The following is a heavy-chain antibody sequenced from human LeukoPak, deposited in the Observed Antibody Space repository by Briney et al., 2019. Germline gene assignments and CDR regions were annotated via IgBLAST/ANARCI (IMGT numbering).Heavy chain of an antibody. Sequence: GGSLRLSCAASGFTFDDYAMHWVRQAPGKGLEWVSGISWNSGSIGYADSVKGRFTISRDNAKNSLYLQMNSLRAEDTALYYCARVEWMGRMDYWGQGTLITVSS. J-gene: IGHJ4*02. V-gene: IGHV3-9*01. D-gene: IGHD3-3*01. CDR1: GFTFDDYA. CDR2: ISWNSGSI. CDR3: ARVEWMGRMDY.